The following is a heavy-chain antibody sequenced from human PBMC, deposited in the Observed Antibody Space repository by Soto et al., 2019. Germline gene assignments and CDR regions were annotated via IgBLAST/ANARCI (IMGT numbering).Heavy chain of an antibody. CDR3: ASVAI. CDR1: GFTFSNYW. CDR2: IKQDGTEK. D-gene: IGHD5-12*01. J-gene: IGHJ4*02. Sequence: EVQLVESGGGLVQPGGSLRLSCAASGFTFSNYWMSWVRQAPGKGLEWVANIKQDGTEKNYVDSVRGRFTISRDNAKNSLDLQMKSLTAADTAVYYCASVAIWGQGTLVTVSS. V-gene: IGHV3-7*01.